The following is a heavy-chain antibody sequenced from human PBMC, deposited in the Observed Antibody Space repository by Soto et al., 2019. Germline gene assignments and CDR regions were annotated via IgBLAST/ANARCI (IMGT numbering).Heavy chain of an antibody. Sequence: SETLSLTCAVYGGSFSGYYWSWIRQPPGKGLEWIGEINHSGSTNYNPSLKSRVTISVDTSKNQFSLKLSSVTAADTAVYYCARARGYCSGGSCYEDPNFDYWGQGTLVTVSS. D-gene: IGHD2-15*01. CDR1: GGSFSGYY. CDR2: INHSGST. J-gene: IGHJ4*02. V-gene: IGHV4-34*01. CDR3: ARARGYCSGGSCYEDPNFDY.